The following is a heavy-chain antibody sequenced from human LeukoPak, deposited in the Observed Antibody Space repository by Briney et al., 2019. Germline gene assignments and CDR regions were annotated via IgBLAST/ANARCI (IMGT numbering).Heavy chain of an antibody. CDR2: IYHSGST. J-gene: IGHJ4*02. D-gene: IGHD3-3*01. Sequence: SQTLSLTCAVSGGSISGGGYSWSWIRQPPGKGLEWIGYIYHSGSTYYNPSLKSRVTISVDRSKNQFSLKLSSVTAADTAVYYCARGTIFGVVSHFDYWGQGTLVTVSS. CDR1: GGSISGGGYS. V-gene: IGHV4-30-2*01. CDR3: ARGTIFGVVSHFDY.